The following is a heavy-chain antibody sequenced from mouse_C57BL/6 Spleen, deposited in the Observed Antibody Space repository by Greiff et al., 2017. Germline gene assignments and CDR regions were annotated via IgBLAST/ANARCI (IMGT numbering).Heavy chain of an antibody. CDR3: AREYETFFDY. D-gene: IGHD2-14*01. V-gene: IGHV1-72*01. J-gene: IGHJ2*01. CDR2: IDPNSGGT. CDR1: GYTFTRYW. Sequence: MESCKASGYTFTRYWMHWVKQRPGRGLEWIGRIDPNSGGTKYNEKFKSKATLTVDKPSSTAYMQLSSLTSEDSAVYYCAREYETFFDYWGQGTTLTVSS.